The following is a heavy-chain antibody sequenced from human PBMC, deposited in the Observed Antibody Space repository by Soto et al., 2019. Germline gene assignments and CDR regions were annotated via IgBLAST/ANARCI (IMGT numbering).Heavy chain of an antibody. CDR2: ISAYNGNT. J-gene: IGHJ2*01. V-gene: IGHV1-18*01. CDR1: GYTFTSYG. CDR3: AKLRTTMTTGDYWYFDL. Sequence: QVQLVQSGAEVKKPGASVKVSCKASGYTFTSYGISWVRQAPGQGLEWMGWISAYNGNTNYAQKLQGRVTMTTDTSTSTAYMELRSLRSDDTAVYYCAKLRTTMTTGDYWYFDLWGRGTLVTVSS. D-gene: IGHD4-17*01.